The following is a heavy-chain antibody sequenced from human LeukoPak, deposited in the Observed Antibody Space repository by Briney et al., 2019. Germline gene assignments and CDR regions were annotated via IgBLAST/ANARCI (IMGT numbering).Heavy chain of an antibody. Sequence: GGSLXLSCAASGFTFSSYAMHWVRQAPGXXLEXVAVISYDGSNKYYADSVKGRFTISRDNSKNTLYLQMNSLRAEDTAVYYCARDLATGVTHGGAFDIWGQGTMVTVSS. D-gene: IGHD4-11*01. J-gene: IGHJ3*02. CDR1: GFTFSSYA. V-gene: IGHV3-30-3*01. CDR2: ISYDGSNK. CDR3: ARDLATGVTHGGAFDI.